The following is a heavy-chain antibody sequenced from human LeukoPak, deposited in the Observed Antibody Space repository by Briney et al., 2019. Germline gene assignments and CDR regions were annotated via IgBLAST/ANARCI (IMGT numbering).Heavy chain of an antibody. Sequence: SGPTLVNPTQTLTLTCTFSGFSLSSDGVGVGWIRQPPGKALEWLALIYWNDDKRYSPSLKSRLTITKDTSKNQVVLTMTNMDPVDTATYYCAHRTYYDFWSGYWGQGTLVTVSS. CDR3: AHRTYYDFWSGY. J-gene: IGHJ4*02. V-gene: IGHV2-5*01. D-gene: IGHD3-3*01. CDR1: GFSLSSDGVG. CDR2: IYWNDDK.